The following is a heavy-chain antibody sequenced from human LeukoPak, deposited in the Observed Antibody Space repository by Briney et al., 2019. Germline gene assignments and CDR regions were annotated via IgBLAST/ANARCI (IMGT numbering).Heavy chain of an antibody. CDR2: TRNKANSYTT. CDR1: GFTFSTYW. J-gene: IGHJ4*02. Sequence: GGSLRLSCAASGFTFSTYWMSWVRQAPGKGLEWVGRTRNKANSYTTEYAASVKGRFTISRDDSKNSLYLQMNSLKTEDTAVYYCARALEYSSSYYFDYWGQGTLVTVSS. CDR3: ARALEYSSSYYFDY. D-gene: IGHD6-6*01. V-gene: IGHV3-72*01.